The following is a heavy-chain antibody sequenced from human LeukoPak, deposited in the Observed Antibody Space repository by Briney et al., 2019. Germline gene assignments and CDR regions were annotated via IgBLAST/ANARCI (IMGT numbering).Heavy chain of an antibody. CDR2: IKQDGSEK. V-gene: IGHV3-7*03. Sequence: GGTLRLFCAASRYTFSSYWMSWVREAPGKGLEWVANIKQDGSEKYYVDSVKGRFTISRDNAKNSLYLQMNSLRAQDTAVYDCAGFLGYCSSTSCYYYGMDVWGKGTTVTVSS. D-gene: IGHD2-2*01. CDR3: AGFLGYCSSTSCYYYGMDV. CDR1: RYTFSSYW. J-gene: IGHJ6*04.